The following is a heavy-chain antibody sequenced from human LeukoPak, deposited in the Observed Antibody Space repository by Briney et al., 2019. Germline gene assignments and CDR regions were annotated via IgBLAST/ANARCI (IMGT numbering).Heavy chain of an antibody. CDR2: INHSGST. Sequence: SETLSLTCAVYGGSFSGYYWSWIRQPPGKGLEWIGEINHSGSTNYNPSLKSRVTISVDTSKNQFSLKLSSVTAADTAVYYCARWGPYIAARPSFMDVWGKGTTVTVSS. CDR3: ARWGPYIAARPSFMDV. J-gene: IGHJ6*03. V-gene: IGHV4-34*01. CDR1: GGSFSGYY. D-gene: IGHD6-6*01.